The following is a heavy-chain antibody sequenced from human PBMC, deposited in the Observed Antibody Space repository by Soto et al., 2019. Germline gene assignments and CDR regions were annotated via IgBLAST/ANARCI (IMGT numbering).Heavy chain of an antibody. CDR1: GGSISSGDYY. V-gene: IGHV4-30-4*01. J-gene: IGHJ5*02. D-gene: IGHD5-18*01. CDR3: ARELTPRGYSYNNWFDP. Sequence: QVQLQESGPGLVKPSQTLSLTCTVSGGSISSGDYYWSWNRQPPGKGLEWIGYIYYSGSTYYNPSLKSRVTISVDTSKNQFSLKLSSVTAADTAVYYCARELTPRGYSYNNWFDPWGQGTLVTVSS. CDR2: IYYSGST.